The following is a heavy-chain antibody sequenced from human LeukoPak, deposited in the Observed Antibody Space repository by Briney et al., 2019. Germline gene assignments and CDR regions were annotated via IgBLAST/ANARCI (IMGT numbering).Heavy chain of an antibody. V-gene: IGHV3-21*01. J-gene: IGHJ4*02. CDR1: GVTFSRYS. CDR3: ASPSAMVPDY. CDR2: FSINILYI. Sequence: GGTLRLSCAVSGVTFSRYSMNWVRQAAGKGGKWFSSFSINILYIYYADSVNRLFTISRDNAKNSLYLQMNSLSADDTAVYSCASPSAMVPDYWGQGTLVTVSS. D-gene: IGHD5-18*01.